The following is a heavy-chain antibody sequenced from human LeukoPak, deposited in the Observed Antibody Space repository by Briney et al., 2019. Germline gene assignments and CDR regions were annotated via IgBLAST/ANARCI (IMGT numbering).Heavy chain of an antibody. Sequence: GGSLRLSCAASGFTFSNYGMHWVRQAPGKGLEWVAFIWYDGRNSYYADSVKGRFTISRDNSENTLFLQMSSLRTEDTAVYYCAKDPLGFCTRATCRYLDSWGQGTLVTVSS. V-gene: IGHV3-30*02. CDR1: GFTFSNYG. CDR2: IWYDGRNS. CDR3: AKDPLGFCTRATCRYLDS. J-gene: IGHJ4*02. D-gene: IGHD2-8*01.